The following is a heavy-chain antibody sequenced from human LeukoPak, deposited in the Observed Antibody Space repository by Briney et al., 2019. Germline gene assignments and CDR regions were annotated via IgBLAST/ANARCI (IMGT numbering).Heavy chain of an antibody. CDR1: GSISGYY. CDR2: IYTSGST. V-gene: IGHV4-4*09. Sequence: SETLSLTCTVSGSISGYYWSWIRQPPGKGLEGIGYIYTSGSTNYNPSLESRVTISVDTSKNHFSLDLSSVTAADTAVYYCARQKCTSTSCLTKNAFDIWGQGTMVTVSS. CDR3: ARQKCTSTSCLTKNAFDI. D-gene: IGHD2-2*01. J-gene: IGHJ3*02.